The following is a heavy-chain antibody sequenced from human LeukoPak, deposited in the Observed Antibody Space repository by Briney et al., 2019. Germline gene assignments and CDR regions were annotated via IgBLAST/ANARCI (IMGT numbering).Heavy chain of an antibody. CDR2: INHSGRT. V-gene: IGHV4-34*01. CDR3: ARDVVVVPAAIHYGMDV. Sequence: TPSETLSLTCAVYGGSFSDYFWGWIRQPPGEGLEWIGEINHSGRTYYNPSLKSRVTISVDTSKNQFSLNLSSVTAADTAVYYCARDVVVVPAAIHYGMDVWGQGTTVTVSS. CDR1: GGSFSDYF. D-gene: IGHD2-2*01. J-gene: IGHJ6*02.